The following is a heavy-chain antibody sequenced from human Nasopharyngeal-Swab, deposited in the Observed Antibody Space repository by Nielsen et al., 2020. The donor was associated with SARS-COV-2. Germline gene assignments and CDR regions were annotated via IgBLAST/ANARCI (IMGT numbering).Heavy chain of an antibody. CDR1: GFTFRTYV. V-gene: IGHV3-23*01. CDR2: ISGDCRAT. CDR3: AKDRASYGPDSADY. J-gene: IGHJ4*02. Sequence: GGSLSLSCSGSGFTFRTYVMNWVRQAPGKGLEWVSGISGDCRATFYAPSVKGRFTISRDNSNNTLWLQMDSLGADDTAKYYCAKDRASYGPDSADYWGQGALITVSS. D-gene: IGHD3-10*01.